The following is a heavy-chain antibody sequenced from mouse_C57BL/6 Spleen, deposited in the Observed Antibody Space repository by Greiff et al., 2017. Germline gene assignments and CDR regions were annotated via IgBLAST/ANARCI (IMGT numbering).Heavy chain of an antibody. CDR1: GYTFTSYW. V-gene: IGHV1-52*01. D-gene: IGHD2-4*01. J-gene: IGHJ2*01. CDR2: IDPSDSET. CDR3: AREAHYDYDGPYFDY. Sequence: QVQLQQSGAELVRPGSSVKLSCTASGYTFTSYWMHWVRQRPIQGLAWIGNIDPSDSETHYNQTFKDNPTLTVDKPSSTASMQLSSLTSRDSAVYYCAREAHYDYDGPYFDYGGQGTTLTGAS.